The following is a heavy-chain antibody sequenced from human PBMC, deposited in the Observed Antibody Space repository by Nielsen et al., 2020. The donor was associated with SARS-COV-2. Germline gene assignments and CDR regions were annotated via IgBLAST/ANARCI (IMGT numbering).Heavy chain of an antibody. Sequence: WVRQAPGQGLEWMGRINPNSGGTNYAQKFQGRVTMTRDTSTSTVYMELSSLRSEDTAVYYCAADLVQEISSWLLPSDYYGMDVWGQGTTVTVSS. V-gene: IGHV1-2*06. J-gene: IGHJ6*02. CDR3: AADLVQEISSWLLPSDYYGMDV. D-gene: IGHD6-13*01. CDR2: INPNSGGT.